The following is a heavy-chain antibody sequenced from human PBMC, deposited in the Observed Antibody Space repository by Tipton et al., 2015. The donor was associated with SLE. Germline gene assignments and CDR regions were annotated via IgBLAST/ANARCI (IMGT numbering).Heavy chain of an antibody. CDR3: ASQNGEGYCSGGSCPGD. V-gene: IGHV4-39*07. CDR2: IYYSGST. CDR1: GGSISSSSYY. Sequence: TLSLTCTVSGGSISSSSYYWGWIRQPSGKGLEWIGSIYYSGSTYYNPSLKSRVTISVDTSKNQFSLKLSSVTAADTAVYYCASQNGEGYCSGGSCPGDWGQGTLVTVSS. D-gene: IGHD2-15*01. J-gene: IGHJ4*02.